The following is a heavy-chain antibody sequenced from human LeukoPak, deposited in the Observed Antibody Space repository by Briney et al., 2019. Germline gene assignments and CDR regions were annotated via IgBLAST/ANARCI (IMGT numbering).Heavy chain of an antibody. Sequence: GGSLRLSCAASGFTFSSYGVHWVRQAPGKGLEWVAFIRYDGSNKYYADSVKGRFTISRDNSKNTLYLQMNSLRAEDTAVYYCARDSDTGTTRFDYWGQGTLVTVSS. CDR2: IRYDGSNK. J-gene: IGHJ4*02. D-gene: IGHD1-1*01. CDR3: ARDSDTGTTRFDY. V-gene: IGHV3-30*02. CDR1: GFTFSSYG.